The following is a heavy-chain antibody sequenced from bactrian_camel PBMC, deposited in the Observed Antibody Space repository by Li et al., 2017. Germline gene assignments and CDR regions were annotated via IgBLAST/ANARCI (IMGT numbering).Heavy chain of an antibody. CDR2: VYSGGSGNI. Sequence: HVQLVESGGGSVQAEGSLRHSCTASGSNVNCVGWFRQAPGKEREGVAAVYSGGSGNIYYADSVKGRFSISRDRAKNMLYLQMNSLKPEDTATYSCAVGRACKGINVTFVHGPNYRGQGTQVTVS. D-gene: IGHD6*01. J-gene: IGHJ4*01. CDR3: AVGRACKGINVTFVHGPNY. CDR1: GSNVNC. V-gene: IGHV3S6*01.